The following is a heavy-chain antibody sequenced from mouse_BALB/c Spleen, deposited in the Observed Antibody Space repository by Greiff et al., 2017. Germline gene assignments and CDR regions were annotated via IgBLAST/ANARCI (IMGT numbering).Heavy chain of an antibody. CDR3: ARHEDSIRSEGRYFDV. CDR2: IWAGGST. J-gene: IGHJ1*01. D-gene: IGHD1-1*01. Sequence: VQLQESGPGLVAPSQSLSITCTVSGFSLTSYGVHWVRQPPGKGLEWLGVIWAGGSTNYNSALMSRLSISKDNSKSQVFLKMNSLQTDDTAMYYCARHEDSIRSEGRYFDVWGAGTTVTVAS. CDR1: GFSLTSYG. V-gene: IGHV2-9*02.